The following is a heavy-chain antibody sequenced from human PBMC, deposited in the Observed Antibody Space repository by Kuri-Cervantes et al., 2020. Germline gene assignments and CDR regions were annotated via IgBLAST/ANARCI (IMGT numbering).Heavy chain of an antibody. V-gene: IGHV4-59*12. CDR3: ARDYGDYYYYMDV. D-gene: IGHD4-17*01. J-gene: IGHJ6*03. CDR1: GGSFSGYY. Sequence: ESLKISCAVYGGSFSGYYWSWIRQPPGKGLDWIGYIYYSGSTSYNPSLKSRVTISIDTSKNHFSLKLSSVTAADTAVYYCARDYGDYYYYMDVWGKGTTVTVSS. CDR2: IYYSGST.